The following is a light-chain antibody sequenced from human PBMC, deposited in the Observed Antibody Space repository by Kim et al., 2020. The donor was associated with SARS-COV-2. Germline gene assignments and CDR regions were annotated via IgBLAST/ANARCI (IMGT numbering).Light chain of an antibody. CDR2: DVS. CDR3: TSYTVRSTYV. Sequence: QSALTQPASVSGSRGQSITISCTGTSSDVGGYDFVSWYQQHPGKAPKLMIYDVSKRSSGVSNRFSGSKSGNTASLTISELQPEDEADYYCTSYTVRSTYVFGTGTKVTVL. J-gene: IGLJ1*01. CDR1: SSDVGGYDF. V-gene: IGLV2-14*03.